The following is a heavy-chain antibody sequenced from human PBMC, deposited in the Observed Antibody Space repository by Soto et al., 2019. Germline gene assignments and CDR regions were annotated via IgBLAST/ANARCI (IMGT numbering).Heavy chain of an antibody. Sequence: EVQLVESEGGLVQPGGSLRLSCEASGFIFTTSDMSWVRQAPGKGLEWISSITITGDTTHYADSVKGRFTISRDNSRNPVYLQMNSPGVDATAVYYCGKGGGGDHGYWGQGTLVAVSS. CDR3: GKGGGGDHGY. D-gene: IGHD2-21*02. CDR1: GFIFTTSD. J-gene: IGHJ4*02. CDR2: ITITGDTT. V-gene: IGHV3-23*04.